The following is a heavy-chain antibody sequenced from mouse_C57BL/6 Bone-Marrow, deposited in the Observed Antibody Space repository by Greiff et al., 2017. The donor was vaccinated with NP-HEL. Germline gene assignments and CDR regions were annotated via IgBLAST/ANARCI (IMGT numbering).Heavy chain of an antibody. CDR2: INPNNGGT. D-gene: IGHD1-1*01. V-gene: IGHV1-22*01. CDR1: GYTFTDYN. CDR3: ANYGSSPLYAMDD. J-gene: IGHJ4*01. Sequence: EVQLQQSGPELVKPGASVKMSCKASGYTFTDYNMHWVKQSHGKSLEWIGYINPNNGGTSYNQKFKGKATLTVNKSSSTAYMELRSLTSEDSAVYYCANYGSSPLYAMDDWGQGTSVTVSS.